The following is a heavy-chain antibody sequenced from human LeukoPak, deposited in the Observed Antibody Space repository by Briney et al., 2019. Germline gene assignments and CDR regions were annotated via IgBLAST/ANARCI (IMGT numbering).Heavy chain of an antibody. CDR1: GFTYRSYR. CDR2: LKHDESEN. Sequence: GGSLRLSCAASGFTYRSYRMKWVHETPGKGMERVANLKHDESENYYVDSVKGRFTIARENAKKSLYLQMNRLRAEGTAVYYCARGQVTTVTGLASFDIWGQGTMVTVSS. CDR3: ARGQVTTVTGLASFDI. V-gene: IGHV3-7*04. D-gene: IGHD4-17*01. J-gene: IGHJ3*02.